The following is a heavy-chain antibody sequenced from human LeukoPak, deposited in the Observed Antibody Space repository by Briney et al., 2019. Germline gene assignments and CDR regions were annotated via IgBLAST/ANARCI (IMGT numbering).Heavy chain of an antibody. J-gene: IGHJ6*04. Sequence: SVKVSCKASGFTFTSSAVQWVRQARGQRLEWIGWIVVGSGNTNYAQKFQERVTITRDMSTSTAYMELSSLRSEDTAVYYCAAEVRYYDILTGPFGMDVWGKGTTVTVSS. V-gene: IGHV1-58*01. D-gene: IGHD3-9*01. CDR2: IVVGSGNT. CDR3: AAEVRYYDILTGPFGMDV. CDR1: GFTFTSSA.